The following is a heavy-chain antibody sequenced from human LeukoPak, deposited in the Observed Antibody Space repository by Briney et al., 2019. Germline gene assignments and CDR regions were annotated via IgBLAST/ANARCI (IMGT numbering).Heavy chain of an antibody. J-gene: IGHJ4*02. Sequence: GGSLRLSCAASGFTFSSYWMSWVRQAPGKGLEGVANIKQEGSEKYYVDSVKGRFTISRDNAKNSLYLQMNSLRAEDTAVYYCARARGSGSYFWVYYFDYWGQGTLVTVSS. CDR2: IKQEGSEK. CDR3: ARARGSGSYFWVYYFDY. D-gene: IGHD3-10*01. V-gene: IGHV3-7*03. CDR1: GFTFSSYW.